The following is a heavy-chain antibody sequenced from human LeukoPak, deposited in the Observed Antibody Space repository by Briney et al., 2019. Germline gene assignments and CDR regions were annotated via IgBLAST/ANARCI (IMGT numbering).Heavy chain of an antibody. CDR3: AREGIAAADLDV. Sequence: PSETLSLTCTVSGGSISSYYWSWIRQPPGKGLEWIGYIYYSGSTNYNPSLKSRVTISVDTSKNQFSLKLSSVTAADTAVYYCAREGIAAADLDVWGKGTTVTISS. D-gene: IGHD6-13*01. J-gene: IGHJ6*04. CDR1: GGSISSYY. V-gene: IGHV4-59*01. CDR2: IYYSGST.